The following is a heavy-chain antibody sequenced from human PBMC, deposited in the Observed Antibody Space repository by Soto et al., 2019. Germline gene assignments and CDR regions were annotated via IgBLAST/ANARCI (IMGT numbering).Heavy chain of an antibody. Sequence: QVQLQQWGAGLLKPSETLSLPCAVYGGSFSGYYWSWIRQPPGKGLEWIGEINHSGSTNYNPSLKSRVTISVDTSKNQFSLKLSSVTAADTAVYYCARSGYYTQRNHDYWGQGTLVTVSS. CDR2: INHSGST. CDR1: GGSFSGYY. V-gene: IGHV4-34*01. CDR3: ARSGYYTQRNHDY. D-gene: IGHD3-3*01. J-gene: IGHJ4*02.